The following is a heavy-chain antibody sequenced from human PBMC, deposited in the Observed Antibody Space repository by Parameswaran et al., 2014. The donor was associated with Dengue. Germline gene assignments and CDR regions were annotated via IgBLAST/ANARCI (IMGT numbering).Heavy chain of an antibody. Sequence: VRQAPGKGLEWVAVISYDGSNKYYADSVKGRFTISRDNSKNTLYLQMNSLRAEDTAVYYCARPLYSGYENYYYYGMDVW. J-gene: IGHJ6*01. CDR3: ARPLYSGYENYYYYGMDV. CDR2: ISYDGSNK. D-gene: IGHD5-12*01. V-gene: IGHV3-30*03.